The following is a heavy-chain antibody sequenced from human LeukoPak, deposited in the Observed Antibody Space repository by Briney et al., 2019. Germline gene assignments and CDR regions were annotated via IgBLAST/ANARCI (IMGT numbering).Heavy chain of an antibody. CDR2: INPNSGGT. CDR1: GYTFTGYY. D-gene: IGHD4-23*01. Sequence: ASVKVSCKASGYTFTGYYMHWVRQAPGQGLEWMGWINPNSGGTNYAQKFQGRVTMTRDTSISTAYMELSRLRSDDTAAYYCARTYYGGNSFFDYWGQGTLVTVSS. V-gene: IGHV1-2*02. J-gene: IGHJ4*02. CDR3: ARTYYGGNSFFDY.